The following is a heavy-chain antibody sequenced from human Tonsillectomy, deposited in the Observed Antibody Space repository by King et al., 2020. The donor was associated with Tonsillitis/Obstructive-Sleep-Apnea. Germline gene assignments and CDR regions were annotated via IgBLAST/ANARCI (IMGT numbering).Heavy chain of an antibody. CDR1: GFTFSSYG. D-gene: IGHD2-15*01. Sequence: VQLVQSGGGVVQPGRSLRLSCAASGFTFSSYGMHWVRQAPGKGLEWVAVIWYDGSNKYYADSVKGRFTISRDNSKNTLYLQMNSLRAEDTAVYYCARGLLPEYYYYYYMDVWGKGTTVTVSS. CDR3: ARGLLPEYYYYYYMDV. CDR2: IWYDGSNK. V-gene: IGHV3-33*01. J-gene: IGHJ6*03.